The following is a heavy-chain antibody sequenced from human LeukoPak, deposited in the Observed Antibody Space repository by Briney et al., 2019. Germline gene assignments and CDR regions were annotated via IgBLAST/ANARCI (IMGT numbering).Heavy chain of an antibody. J-gene: IGHJ4*02. V-gene: IGHV3-21*01. D-gene: IGHD3-9*01. Sequence: GGSLRLSCAASGFTFSSYTMNWVRQAPGKGPEWVSSITSSSSYIYYADSVKGRFTISRDNARNSLYLQMNSLRAEDTAVYYCARDSIAISSDFDYWGQGTLVTVSS. CDR2: ITSSSSYI. CDR3: ARDSIAISSDFDY. CDR1: GFTFSSYT.